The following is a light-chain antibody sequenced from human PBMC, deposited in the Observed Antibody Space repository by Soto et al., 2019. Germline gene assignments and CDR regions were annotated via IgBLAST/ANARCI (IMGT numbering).Light chain of an antibody. CDR1: QSHLHSNGNNY. Sequence: DIVMTQSPLSLIVTPGEAASISCRSSQSHLHSNGNNYVDWYLQKPGQSPQLLVYLGSNRAPGVPDRFSGSGSGTDFVLKISRVEAEDVGIYYCMQLLQTPFTFGGGTKVEIK. V-gene: IGKV2-28*01. CDR2: LGS. CDR3: MQLLQTPFT. J-gene: IGKJ4*01.